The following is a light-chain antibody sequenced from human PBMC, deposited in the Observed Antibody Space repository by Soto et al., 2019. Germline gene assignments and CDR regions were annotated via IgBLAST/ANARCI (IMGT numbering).Light chain of an antibody. Sequence: EFVLTQSPATLSLSPGERATLSCRVSQSVSDYLAWYQHKPGQAPRLLIYDASNRATGVPARFSGSGSGTDFTLTISSLEPEDFAVYYCQQRSNWPLTFGGGTKVEIK. CDR3: QQRSNWPLT. V-gene: IGKV3-11*01. CDR2: DAS. J-gene: IGKJ4*01. CDR1: QSVSDY.